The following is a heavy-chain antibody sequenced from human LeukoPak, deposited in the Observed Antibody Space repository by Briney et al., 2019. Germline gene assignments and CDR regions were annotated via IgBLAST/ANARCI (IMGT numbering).Heavy chain of an antibody. CDR1: GGTFSSYA. CDR3: ARDLTGWGAFDI. CDR2: IIPIFGTA. J-gene: IGHJ3*02. D-gene: IGHD3-9*01. V-gene: IGHV1-69*01. Sequence: SVKVSCKASGGTFSSYAISWVRQAPGQGLEWMGGIIPIFGTANYAQKFQGRVTITADESTSTAYMELSSLRSEDTAVYYCARDLTGWGAFDIWGQGTMVTVSS.